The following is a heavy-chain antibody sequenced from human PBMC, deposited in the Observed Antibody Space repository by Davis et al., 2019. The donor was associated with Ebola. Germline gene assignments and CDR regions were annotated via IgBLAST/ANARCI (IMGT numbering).Heavy chain of an antibody. J-gene: IGHJ4*02. CDR2: MSFHERHS. D-gene: IGHD3-10*01. CDR1: GYTFTSYY. Sequence: SCKASGYTFTSYYMHWVRQAPGKGLEWVASMSFHERHSAYIDSVKGRFTVSRDNSKNTLYLEMNSLRPEDTALYFCAREYCPDSGPYCTYFEVWGQGTQVTVSS. V-gene: IGHV3-30*03. CDR3: AREYCPDSGPYCTYFEV.